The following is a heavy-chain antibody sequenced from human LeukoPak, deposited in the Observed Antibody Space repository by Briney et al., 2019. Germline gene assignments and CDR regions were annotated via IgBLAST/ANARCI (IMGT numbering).Heavy chain of an antibody. CDR2: INHNKTT. Sequence: SETLSLTCAVYGGPFSSYYWTWIRQSPGKGLEWIGEINHNKTTNYDPSLTSRVTISVDTSKNQFSLRLSSVTAADTAIYYCASPMTLVVRGVAGIDAFDIWGQGTMVTVSS. CDR1: GGPFSSYY. J-gene: IGHJ3*02. CDR3: ASPMTLVVRGVAGIDAFDI. V-gene: IGHV4-34*01. D-gene: IGHD3-10*01.